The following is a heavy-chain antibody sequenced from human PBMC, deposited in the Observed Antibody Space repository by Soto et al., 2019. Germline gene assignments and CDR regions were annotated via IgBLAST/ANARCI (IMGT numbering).Heavy chain of an antibody. CDR3: ARITSTYYDSSGYYRHFYY. CDR1: GFSLSNARMG. V-gene: IGHV2-26*01. Sequence: QVTLKESGPVLVKPTETLTLTCTVSGFSLSNARMGVSWIRQPPGKALEWLAHIFSNDEKSYSTSLKSRLTISKDISKSQVVLTMTTMDPVDIATYSGARITSTYYDSSGYYRHFYYWGQGTLVTVSS. D-gene: IGHD3-22*01. CDR2: IFSNDEK. J-gene: IGHJ4*02.